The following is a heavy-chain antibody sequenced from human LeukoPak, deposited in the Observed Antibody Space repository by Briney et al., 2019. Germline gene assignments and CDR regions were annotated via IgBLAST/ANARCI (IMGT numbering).Heavy chain of an antibody. D-gene: IGHD3-22*01. CDR2: IGWNSGSI. Sequence: GGSLRLSCAASGFTFGDYAMHWVRQAPGKGLEWVSRIGWNSGSIAYADSVKGRFTISRDNAKNSLYLQMNSLRAEDTAVYYCATRVSGYYDSSGYLADYYFDYWGQGTLVTVSS. V-gene: IGHV3-9*01. J-gene: IGHJ4*02. CDR3: ATRVSGYYDSSGYLADYYFDY. CDR1: GFTFGDYA.